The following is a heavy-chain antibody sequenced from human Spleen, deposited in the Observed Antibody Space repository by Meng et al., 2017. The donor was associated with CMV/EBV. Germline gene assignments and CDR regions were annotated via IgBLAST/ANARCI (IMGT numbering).Heavy chain of an antibody. CDR1: GFSLSNARMG. CDR3: AHNEIMVVRDDAFDI. D-gene: IGHD2-15*01. V-gene: IGHV2-5*01. CDR2: IYWNDDK. J-gene: IGHJ3*02. Sequence: SGPTLVKPTETLTLTCTVPGFSLSNARMGVSWIRQPPGKALEWLALIYWNDDKRYSPSLRSRLTITKDTSKNQVVLRMTNMDPVDTATYYCAHNEIMVVRDDAFDIWGQGTMVTVSS.